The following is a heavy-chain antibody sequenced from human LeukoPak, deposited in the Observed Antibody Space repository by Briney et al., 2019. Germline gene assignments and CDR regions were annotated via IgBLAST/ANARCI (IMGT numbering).Heavy chain of an antibody. CDR1: GVSISSGDYY. CDR3: ARGRTTVTTWYDY. Sequence: SQTLSLTCTVSGVSISSGDYYWSWIRQPAGKGLEWNGYIYYSGSTYYNPSLKSRVTISVDTSKNQFSLKLSSVTAADTAVYYCARGRTTVTTWYDYWGQGTLVTVSS. CDR2: IYYSGST. D-gene: IGHD4-17*01. J-gene: IGHJ4*02. V-gene: IGHV4-30-4*01.